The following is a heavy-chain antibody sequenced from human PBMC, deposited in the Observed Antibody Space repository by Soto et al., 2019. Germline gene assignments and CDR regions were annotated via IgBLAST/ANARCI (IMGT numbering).Heavy chain of an antibody. CDR1: GGTFSSYT. V-gene: IGHV1-69*02. Sequence: QVQLVQSGAEVQKPGSSVKVSCKASGGTFSSYTISWVRQAPGQGLEWMGRIIPILGIANYAQKFQGRVTITADKSTSTAYMELSSLRSEDTAVYYCAGRDMVRGVIVSYYMDVWGKGTTVTVSS. CDR3: AGRDMVRGVIVSYYMDV. D-gene: IGHD3-10*01. CDR2: IIPILGIA. J-gene: IGHJ6*03.